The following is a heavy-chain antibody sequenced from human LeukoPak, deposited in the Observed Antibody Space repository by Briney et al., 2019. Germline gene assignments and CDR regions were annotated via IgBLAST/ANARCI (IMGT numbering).Heavy chain of an antibody. CDR3: ARGSPGY. CDR2: IIHSGSS. CDR1: GGSFSDYS. V-gene: IGHV4-34*01. Sequence: SETLSLTCAVYGGSFSDYSWTWIRQSPGKALEWIGEIIHSGSSHYNPSLKSQVTISVDTSKNQFSLKLTSVTAADTAVYFCARGSPGYWGQGTLVTVSS. J-gene: IGHJ4*02.